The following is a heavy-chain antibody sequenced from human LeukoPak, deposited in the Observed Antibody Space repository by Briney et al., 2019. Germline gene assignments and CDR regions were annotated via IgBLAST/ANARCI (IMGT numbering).Heavy chain of an antibody. V-gene: IGHV3-23*01. CDR1: GFSSSSYA. CDR2: IRGSGTNT. Sequence: PGGSLRLSCAASGFSSSSYAVSWVRQAPGKGLEWVSTIRGSGTNTDYADSVKGRFTISRDNSKNTLYLQMNSLRAGDTAVYYCAKGGGYYGSGSSDLLFHDYFYMDVWGKGTTVTVSS. J-gene: IGHJ6*03. CDR3: AKGGGYYGSGSSDLLFHDYFYMDV. D-gene: IGHD3-10*01.